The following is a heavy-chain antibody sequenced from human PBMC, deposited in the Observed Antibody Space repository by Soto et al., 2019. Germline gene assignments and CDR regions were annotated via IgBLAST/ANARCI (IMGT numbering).Heavy chain of an antibody. CDR1: GYPFTNYG. V-gene: IGHV1-18*04. CDR2: INANNGNT. J-gene: IGHJ3*02. Sequence: GASVKVSCKASGYPFTNYGISWLRQAPGQGLEWMGWINANNGNTNYAQKLQGRVTLTTDTSTGTAYLELRSLRSDDPAVYYWARGRIYYYDSGGNPNRRCVFDIWGQGTMVTVSS. D-gene: IGHD3-22*01. CDR3: ARGRIYYYDSGGNPNRRCVFDI.